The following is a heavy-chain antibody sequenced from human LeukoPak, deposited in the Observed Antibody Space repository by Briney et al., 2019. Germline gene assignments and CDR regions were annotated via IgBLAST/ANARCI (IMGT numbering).Heavy chain of an antibody. CDR1: GFTFSSYA. D-gene: IGHD2-15*01. CDR2: ISGSGGST. Sequence: GRSLRLSCAASGFTFSSYAMSWVRQAPGTGLEWVSAISGSGGSTYYADSVTGRFTISRDNSKDTLYLQMNSLRAEDTAVYYCAAPDCSGGSCYPGYYYYYYMDVWGKGTTVTVSS. J-gene: IGHJ6*03. V-gene: IGHV3-23*01. CDR3: AAPDCSGGSCYPGYYYYYYMDV.